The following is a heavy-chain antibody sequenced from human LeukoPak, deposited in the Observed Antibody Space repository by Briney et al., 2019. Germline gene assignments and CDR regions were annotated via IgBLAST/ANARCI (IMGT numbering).Heavy chain of an antibody. CDR2: IWYDGSNK. Sequence: GGSLRLSCAASGFTFSKYGINWVRQAPGKGLEWVAIIWYDGSNKYFADSVMGRFTISKDNSKNTVYLQMNSLRIEDTAVYYCARDGEDFEYSSSFALGVLDYWGQGTLVTVSS. D-gene: IGHD6-6*01. CDR3: ARDGEDFEYSSSFALGVLDY. J-gene: IGHJ4*02. V-gene: IGHV3-33*01. CDR1: GFTFSKYG.